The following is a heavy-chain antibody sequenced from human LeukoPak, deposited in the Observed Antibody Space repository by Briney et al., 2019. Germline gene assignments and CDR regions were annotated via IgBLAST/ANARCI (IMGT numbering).Heavy chain of an antibody. CDR1: GFTFSSYW. CDR2: IKKDGSEK. J-gene: IGHJ4*02. D-gene: IGHD4-23*01. V-gene: IGHV3-7*01. CDR3: ASRNSLFI. Sequence: GASLRLSCAASGFTFSSYWMSWVRQAPEKGLEWVANIKKDGSEKYYVDSVKGRFTISRDSAKNSLYLQMNSLRAEDTAVYYCASRNSLFIWGQGTLVTVSS.